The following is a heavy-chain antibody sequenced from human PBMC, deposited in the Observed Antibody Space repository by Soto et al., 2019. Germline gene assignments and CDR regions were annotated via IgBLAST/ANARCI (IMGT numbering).Heavy chain of an antibody. CDR2: ISCDGSNT. D-gene: IGHD1-26*01. J-gene: IGHJ4*02. CDR3: AKEGGLSGSYYISSSYYFDY. Sequence: QVQLVESGGGVVQPGRSLRLSCAASGFTFSSYGMHWVRQAPGKGLEWVAIISCDGSNTYYADSVKGRITISRDNSKNTLYLQMNSLRAEDTSVYYCAKEGGLSGSYYISSSYYFDYWGQGTLVTVSS. V-gene: IGHV3-30*18. CDR1: GFTFSSYG.